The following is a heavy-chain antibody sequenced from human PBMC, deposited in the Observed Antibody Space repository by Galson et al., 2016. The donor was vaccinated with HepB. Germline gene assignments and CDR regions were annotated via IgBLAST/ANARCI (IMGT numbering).Heavy chain of an antibody. J-gene: IGHJ6*02. CDR3: AKDLHPEIARSSSDFWRGLARRQSAGDSDMDG. CDR1: GFTVYV. D-gene: IGHD3-3*01. CDR2: FSGSDGST. Sequence: SLRLSCAASGFTVYVMSWVRQAPGRGLEWVATFSGSDGSTFYRDSVKGRFIISRDSSKTTLFLQMNRLRVDDTAVYYCAKDLHPEIARSSSDFWRGLARRQSAGDSDMDGWGQGTTVTVSS. V-gene: IGHV3-23*01.